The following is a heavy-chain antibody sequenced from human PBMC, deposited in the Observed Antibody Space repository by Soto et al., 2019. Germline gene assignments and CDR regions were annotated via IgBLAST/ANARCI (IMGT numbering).Heavy chain of an antibody. J-gene: IGHJ6*02. CDR1: GFVFSMYS. CDR2: IPQEGVDG. V-gene: IGHV3-7*03. Sequence: PGGSLRLSCEVSGFVFSMYSMSWVRQTSGKGLEWVAKIPQEGVDGHYADSVKGRFTISRDNGKNSLYLQMNNLRAEDTAVYYCARDHLILPAHDFFYGSDVWGRGATVTVSS. D-gene: IGHD2-21*02. CDR3: ARDHLILPAHDFFYGSDV.